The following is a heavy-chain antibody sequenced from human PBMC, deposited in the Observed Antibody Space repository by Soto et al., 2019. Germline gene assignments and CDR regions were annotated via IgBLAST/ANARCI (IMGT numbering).Heavy chain of an antibody. CDR1: GASVSTGVYY. CDR2: IDNSGST. Sequence: SETLSLTCTVSGASVSTGVYYCTWIRQPPGKGLEWIGYIDNSGSTYYNPSLTGRVGISVDTSKNQFSLNLQSVTAADTAFYFCAGAVSDFDVRRYRTSYFDQWGQG. CDR3: AGAVSDFDVRRYRTSYFDQ. V-gene: IGHV4-31*03. J-gene: IGHJ4*02. D-gene: IGHD2-21*02.